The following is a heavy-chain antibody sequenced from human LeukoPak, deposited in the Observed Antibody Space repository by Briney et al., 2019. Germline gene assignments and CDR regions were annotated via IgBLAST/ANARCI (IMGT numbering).Heavy chain of an antibody. V-gene: IGHV3-53*01. CDR2: IKSGTDT. CDR3: AREETSSWYLDWFDP. J-gene: IGHJ5*02. Sequence: GGSLRLSCAASGFTISTKYMSWVRQAPGKGLEWVSVIKSGTDTRYADSVKGRFTISRDNSKNTLYLQMNSLRAEDTAVYYCAREETSSWYLDWFDPWGQGTLVTVSS. D-gene: IGHD6-13*01. CDR1: GFTISTKY.